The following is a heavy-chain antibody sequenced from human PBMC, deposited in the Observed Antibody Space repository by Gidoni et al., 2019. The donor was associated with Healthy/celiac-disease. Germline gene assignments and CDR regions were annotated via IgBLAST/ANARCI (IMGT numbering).Heavy chain of an antibody. J-gene: IGHJ4*02. CDR2: ISAYNGNT. D-gene: IGHD3-3*01. CDR3: ARASEELRFLEWLSEDFDY. V-gene: IGHV1-18*04. CDR1: GYTFPSYG. Sequence: QVQLVQSGAEVKKPGASVKVSCKASGYTFPSYGISWVRQAPGQGLEWMGWISAYNGNTNYAQKLQGRVTMTTDTSTSTAYMELRSLRSDDTAVYYCARASEELRFLEWLSEDFDYWGQGTLVTVSS.